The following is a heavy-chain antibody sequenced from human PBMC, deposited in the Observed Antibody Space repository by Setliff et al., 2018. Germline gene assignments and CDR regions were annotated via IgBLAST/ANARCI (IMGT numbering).Heavy chain of an antibody. D-gene: IGHD6-19*01. CDR3: ARRQGDGSGWSTKHYLDY. J-gene: IGHJ4*02. CDR2: INHSGST. V-gene: IGHV4-34*01. CDR1: GGSFSTYY. Sequence: SETLSLTCAVYGGSFSTYYWIWIRQPPGKGLEWIGEINHSGSTNYNPSLRSRVTISVDTSKTQFSLKLSSVTAADTAVYYCARRQGDGSGWSTKHYLDYWGQGTLVTVSS.